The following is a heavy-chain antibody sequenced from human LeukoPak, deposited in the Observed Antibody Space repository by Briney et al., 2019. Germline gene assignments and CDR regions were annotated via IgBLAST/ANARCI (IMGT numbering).Heavy chain of an antibody. Sequence: GGTLRLSCAASGFTFSSYWMHWVRQAPGKGLVWVSRINSDGSSTSYADSVKGRFTISRDNAKNSLYLQMNSLRAEDTAVYYCARRGIAATHYYFDYWGQGTLVTVSS. CDR2: INSDGSST. CDR3: ARRGIAATHYYFDY. CDR1: GFTFSSYW. J-gene: IGHJ4*02. D-gene: IGHD2-15*01. V-gene: IGHV3-74*01.